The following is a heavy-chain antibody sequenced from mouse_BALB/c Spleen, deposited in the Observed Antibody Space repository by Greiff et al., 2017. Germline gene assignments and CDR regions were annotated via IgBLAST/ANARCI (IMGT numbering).Heavy chain of an antibody. CDR3: ASEGSLTGTY. J-gene: IGHJ3*01. V-gene: IGHV1-9*01. Sequence: QVQLQQSGAELVRPGTSVKISCKATGYTFSSYWIEWVKQRPGHGLEWIGEILPGSGSTNYNEKFKGKATFTADTSSNTAYMQLSSLTSEDSAVYYCASEGSLTGTYWGQGTLVTVSA. CDR1: GYTFSSYW. D-gene: IGHD4-1*01. CDR2: ILPGSGST.